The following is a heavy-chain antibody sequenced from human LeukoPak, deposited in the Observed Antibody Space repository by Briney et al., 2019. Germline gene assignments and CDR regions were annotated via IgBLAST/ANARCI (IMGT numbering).Heavy chain of an antibody. J-gene: IGHJ4*02. Sequence: GGSLRLSCAASGFTFSSYEMNWVRQAPGKGLEWVSYISSSGSTIYYADSVKGRFTISRDNAKNSLYLQMNSLRAEDTAVYYCAGQNWGFDYWGQGTLVTVSS. V-gene: IGHV3-48*03. CDR2: ISSSGSTI. CDR3: AGQNWGFDY. D-gene: IGHD7-27*01. CDR1: GFTFSSYE.